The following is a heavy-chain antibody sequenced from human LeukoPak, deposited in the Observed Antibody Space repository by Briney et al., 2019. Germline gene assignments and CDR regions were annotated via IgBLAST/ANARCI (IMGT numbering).Heavy chain of an antibody. D-gene: IGHD3-10*01. CDR3: ASFSYYGSGPDY. CDR1: GGSISSYY. CDR2: IYYSGST. Sequence: SETLSLNCSVSGGSISSYYWSWIRPPPGKGLEWIGYIYYSGSTNYNPSLKSRVTISVDTSKHHFSLKLSSVTAADTAVYYCASFSYYGSGPDYWGQGTLVTVSS. J-gene: IGHJ4*02. V-gene: IGHV4-59*01.